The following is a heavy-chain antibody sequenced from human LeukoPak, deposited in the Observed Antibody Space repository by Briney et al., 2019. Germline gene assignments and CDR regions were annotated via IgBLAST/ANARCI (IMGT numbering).Heavy chain of an antibody. CDR2: ISGSGGST. V-gene: IGHV3-23*01. D-gene: IGHD6-19*01. CDR3: AKPRSGWYKEFAFDY. Sequence: PGGSLRLSCAASGFTFSSYWMSWVRQAPGKGLEWVSAISGSGGSTYYADSVKGRFTISRDNSKNTLYLQMNSLRAEDTAVYYCAKPRSGWYKEFAFDYWGQGTLVTVSS. CDR1: GFTFSSYW. J-gene: IGHJ4*02.